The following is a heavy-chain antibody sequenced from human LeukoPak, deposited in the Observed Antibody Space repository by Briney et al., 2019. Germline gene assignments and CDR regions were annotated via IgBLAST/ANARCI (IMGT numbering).Heavy chain of an antibody. CDR2: VYHSGST. CDR3: ARAGNYYYSSGYYSHFDY. J-gene: IGHJ4*02. Sequence: SETLSLTCTVSGASISSDYWNWIRQPPGKGLEWIGHVYHSGSTNHNPSLKSRVTISVDTSKNQFSLKLSSVTAADTAVYYCARAGNYYYSSGYYSHFDYWGQGTLVTVSS. CDR1: GASISSDY. V-gene: IGHV4-59*01. D-gene: IGHD3-22*01.